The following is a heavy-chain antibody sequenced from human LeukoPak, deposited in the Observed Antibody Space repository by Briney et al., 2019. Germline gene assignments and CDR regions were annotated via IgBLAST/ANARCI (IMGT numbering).Heavy chain of an antibody. CDR2: IYHSVDT. Sequence: SETLSLTCTVSGGSISSYYWSWIRQPPGKGLEWIGYIYHSVDTKYNASLKSRVTISVDTSKSQFSLKLSSVTAADTAVYYCARGGPNSSGWRIDYWGQGTLVTVSS. CDR3: ARGGPNSSGWRIDY. V-gene: IGHV4-59*01. J-gene: IGHJ4*02. D-gene: IGHD6-19*01. CDR1: GGSISSYY.